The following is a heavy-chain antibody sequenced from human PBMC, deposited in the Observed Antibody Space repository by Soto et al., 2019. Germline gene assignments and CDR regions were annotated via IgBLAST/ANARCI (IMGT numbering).Heavy chain of an antibody. CDR3: ARGYYGSGSFYIVGWFGP. CDR2: IYYRGST. J-gene: IGHJ5*02. V-gene: IGHV4-61*01. CDR1: GGSVSSGSYY. D-gene: IGHD3-10*01. Sequence: QVQLQESGPGLVKPSETLSLTCTVSGGSVSSGSYYWSWIRQPPGKGLEWIGYIYYRGSTNYNPSLKCRVTISVDTAKYQFSLERSSVTAADTAVYYCARGYYGSGSFYIVGWFGPWGRGTLVTVSP.